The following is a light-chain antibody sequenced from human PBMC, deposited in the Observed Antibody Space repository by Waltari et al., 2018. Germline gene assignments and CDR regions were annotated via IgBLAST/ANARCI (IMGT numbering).Light chain of an antibody. CDR2: DAS. Sequence: IVLTQSPATLSLSPGDRATLSCRASQRVSSQLAWYQQRPGQAPRLLIYDASNRATGIPARFSGSGSGTDFTLTISSLEPEDFAVYYCQQRRNWPRTFGQGTKLEIK. CDR1: QRVSSQ. V-gene: IGKV3-11*01. CDR3: QQRRNWPRT. J-gene: IGKJ2*01.